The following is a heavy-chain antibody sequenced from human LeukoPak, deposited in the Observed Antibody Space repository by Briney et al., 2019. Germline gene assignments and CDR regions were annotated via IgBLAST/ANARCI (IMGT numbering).Heavy chain of an antibody. CDR3: ARDGYDILTGYYNYYYGMDV. D-gene: IGHD3-9*01. V-gene: IGHV3-48*03. Sequence: QSGGSLRLSCAASGFTFSSYEMNWVRQAPGKGLEWVSYISSSGSNIYYADSVKGRFTISRDNAKNSLYLQMNSLRAEDTAVYYCARDGYDILTGYYNYYYGMDVWGKGTTVTVSS. CDR1: GFTFSSYE. J-gene: IGHJ6*04. CDR2: ISSSGSNI.